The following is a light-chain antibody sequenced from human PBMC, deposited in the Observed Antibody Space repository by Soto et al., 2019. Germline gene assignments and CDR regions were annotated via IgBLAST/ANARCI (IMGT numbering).Light chain of an antibody. CDR1: EFVTSTY. V-gene: IGKV3-20*01. Sequence: EIVLTQSPGTLSLSPGERATLSCRASEFVTSTYLAWYRQKSSQAPRLLIYGGSNRATGIPDRFRGSGSGTEFTLTISSLQSEDFAVYYCQQYDNWPRTFGQGTKVDIK. CDR2: GGS. CDR3: QQYDNWPRT. J-gene: IGKJ1*01.